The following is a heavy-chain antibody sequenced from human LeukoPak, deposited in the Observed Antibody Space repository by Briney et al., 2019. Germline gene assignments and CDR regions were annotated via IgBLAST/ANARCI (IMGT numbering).Heavy chain of an antibody. CDR3: ARGGSEGYSSGWYGGPYYYYGMDV. CDR2: INPSGGST. V-gene: IGHV1-46*01. D-gene: IGHD6-19*01. J-gene: IGHJ6*02. Sequence: ASVKVSCKASGYTFTSYYMHWVRQAPGQGLESMGIINPSGGSTSYAQKFQGRVTMTRDTSTSTVYMELSSLRSEDTAVYYCARGGSEGYSSGWYGGPYYYYGMDVWGQGTTVTVSS. CDR1: GYTFTSYY.